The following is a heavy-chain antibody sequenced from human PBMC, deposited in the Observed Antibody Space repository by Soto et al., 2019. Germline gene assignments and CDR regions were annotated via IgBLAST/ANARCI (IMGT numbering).Heavy chain of an antibody. D-gene: IGHD1-26*01. CDR2: INSDGSST. CDR3: AREEVGAIDRGYYYYYGMDV. J-gene: IGHJ6*02. Sequence: GGSLKLSCAASGFTFSRYWMHWVRQAPGKGLVWVSRINSDGSSTSYAESVKGRFTISRENAKNTLYLQMNSLRAEDTAVYYCAREEVGAIDRGYYYYYGMDVWGQGTTVTVSS. V-gene: IGHV3-74*01. CDR1: GFTFSRYW.